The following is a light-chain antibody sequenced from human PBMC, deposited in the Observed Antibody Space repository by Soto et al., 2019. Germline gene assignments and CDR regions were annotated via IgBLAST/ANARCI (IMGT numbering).Light chain of an antibody. Sequence: DIVMTQSPDSLAVSLGERATINCKSSQSVLYSSNNKNYLAWYQQKPGQPPKLLIYWASTRESGVPDRFSGSGSVTDFTLTISSLQAEDVAVYYCQQYYSTLITFGQGTRLEIK. V-gene: IGKV4-1*01. J-gene: IGKJ5*01. CDR3: QQYYSTLIT. CDR2: WAS. CDR1: QSVLYSSNNKNY.